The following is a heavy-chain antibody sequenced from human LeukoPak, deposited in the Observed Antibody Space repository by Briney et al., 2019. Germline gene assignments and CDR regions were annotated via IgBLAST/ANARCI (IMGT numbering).Heavy chain of an antibody. CDR3: ARGAPGSSQDY. D-gene: IGHD6-13*01. Sequence: GASVKVSCKASGYMFISYGINWVRQAPGQGLERMGWISGYNGNTKYAQKLQGRVTMTTDTSTSTVYMELRSLRSDDTAVYYCARGAPGSSQDYWGQGTLVTVSS. V-gene: IGHV1-18*01. CDR1: GYMFISYG. CDR2: ISGYNGNT. J-gene: IGHJ4*02.